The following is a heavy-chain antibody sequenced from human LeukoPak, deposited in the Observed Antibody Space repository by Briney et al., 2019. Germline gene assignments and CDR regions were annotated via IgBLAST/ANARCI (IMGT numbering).Heavy chain of an antibody. CDR1: GFTFSSYW. J-gene: IGHJ4*02. Sequence: GGSLRLSCAASGFTFSSYWMHSVRQAAGKGLVWVSRINSDGSSTSYADSVKGRFTISRDNAKNTLYLQMNSLRAEDTAVYYCAKGGRYCSGGNCYFFDYWGQGTLVTVSS. V-gene: IGHV3-74*01. CDR2: INSDGSST. D-gene: IGHD2-15*01. CDR3: AKGGRYCSGGNCYFFDY.